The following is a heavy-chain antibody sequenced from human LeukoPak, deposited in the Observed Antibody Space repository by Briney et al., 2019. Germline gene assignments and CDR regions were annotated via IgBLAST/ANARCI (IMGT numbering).Heavy chain of an antibody. J-gene: IGHJ4*02. CDR1: GFTFTSYW. CDR2: IKEDGSGT. V-gene: IGHV3-7*03. CDR3: ARDNGC. Sequence: PGGSLRLSCAASGFTFTSYWMHWVRQAPGQGLEWVGIIKEDGSGTYYVESVKGRFTMSRDTAKNSVYLQMSSLRAEDTAVYYCARDNGCWGQGALVTVSS. D-gene: IGHD2-8*01.